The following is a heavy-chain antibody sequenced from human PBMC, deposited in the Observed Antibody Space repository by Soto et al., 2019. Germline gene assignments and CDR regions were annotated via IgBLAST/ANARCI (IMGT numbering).Heavy chain of an antibody. CDR3: AQGYGDFWSGYLVY. CDR1: GGSFSGYY. CDR2: INHSGST. J-gene: IGHJ4*02. D-gene: IGHD3-3*01. Sequence: ASETLSLTCAVYGGSFSGYYWSWIRQPPGKGLEWIGEINHSGSTNYNPSLKSRVTISVDTSKNQFSLKLSSVTAADTAVYYCAQGYGDFWSGYLVYWGQGTLVTVSS. V-gene: IGHV4-34*01.